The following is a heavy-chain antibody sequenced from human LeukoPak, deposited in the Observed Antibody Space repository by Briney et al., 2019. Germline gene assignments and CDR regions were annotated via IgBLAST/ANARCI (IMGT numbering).Heavy chain of an antibody. Sequence: NSSETLSLTCTVSGGSISNYYWSWIRQPPGKGLEWIGEINHSGSTNYNPSLKSRVTISVDTSKNQFSLKLSSVTAADTAVYYCARGPLGYCSSTSCYPAVGHIFDYWGQGTLVTVSS. D-gene: IGHD2-2*01. CDR3: ARGPLGYCSSTSCYPAVGHIFDY. CDR1: GGSISNYY. J-gene: IGHJ4*02. V-gene: IGHV4-34*01. CDR2: INHSGST.